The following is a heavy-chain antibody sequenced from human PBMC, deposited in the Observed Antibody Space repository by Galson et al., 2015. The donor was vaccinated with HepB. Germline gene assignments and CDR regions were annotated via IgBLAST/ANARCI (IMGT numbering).Heavy chain of an antibody. CDR2: IKSETDGGTT. CDR3: TTDLGGYCSGGSCYWFDP. CDR1: GFTFSNAW. J-gene: IGHJ5*02. V-gene: IGHV3-15*01. Sequence: SLRLSCAASGFTFSNAWMSWVRQAPGKGLEWVGRIKSETDGGTTDYAAPVKGRFTISRDDSKNTLYLQMNSLKTEDTAVYYCTTDLGGYCSGGSCYWFDPWGQGTLVTVSS. D-gene: IGHD2-15*01.